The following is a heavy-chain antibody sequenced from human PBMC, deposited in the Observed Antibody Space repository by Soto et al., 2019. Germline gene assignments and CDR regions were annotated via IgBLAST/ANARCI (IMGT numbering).Heavy chain of an antibody. CDR2: IYSSENT. CDR1: CSSVPSSRYS. J-gene: IGHJ6*02. D-gene: IGHD2-2*03. CDR3: ARLNGYCISTNCHGYYGMDV. V-gene: IGHV4-39*01. Sequence: PSETLSLTCTVSCSSVPSSRYSWGSIRQSPGKGLEWIGTIYSSENTYYNPSLLSRVTISVDTSKNEFSLRLSSVTAADTAVYYCARLNGYCISTNCHGYYGMDVWGQGTTVTVS.